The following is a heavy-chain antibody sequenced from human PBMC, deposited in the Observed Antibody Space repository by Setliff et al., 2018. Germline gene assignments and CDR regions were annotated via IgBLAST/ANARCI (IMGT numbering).Heavy chain of an antibody. V-gene: IGHV2-70*11. D-gene: IGHD2-15*01. CDR2: IDWDDDK. J-gene: IGHJ4*02. Sequence: SGPTLVNPTQTLTLTCTFSGFSLGTSGMCVSWIRQPPGKALEWLARIDWDDDKYYSTSLKTRLTISKDTSKNQVVLTMTNMDPVDTATYYCARIYCSGGSCHLDYWGQGTLVTVSS. CDR1: GFSLGTSGMC. CDR3: ARIYCSGGSCHLDY.